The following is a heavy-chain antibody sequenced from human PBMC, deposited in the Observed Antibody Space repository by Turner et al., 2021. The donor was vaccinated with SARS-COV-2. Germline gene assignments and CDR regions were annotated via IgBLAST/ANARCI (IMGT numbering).Heavy chain of an antibody. V-gene: IGHV4-39*01. CDR1: GGSISSGSYY. J-gene: IGHJ6*02. CDR3: AGEEVVFRASHTLYYYGMDV. Sequence: QLQLQESGPGLVKHSETLSLTCTVSGGSISSGSYYWGWIRQPPGKGLGWIGSIYYSGSTYYNPSLKSRVTISVDTSKNQFSLKLSSVTAADTAVYYCAGEEVVFRASHTLYYYGMDVWGQGTTVTVSS. CDR2: IYYSGST. D-gene: IGHD3-22*01.